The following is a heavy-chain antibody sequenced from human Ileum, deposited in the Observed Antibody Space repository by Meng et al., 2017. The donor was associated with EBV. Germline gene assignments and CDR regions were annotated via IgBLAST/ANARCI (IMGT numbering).Heavy chain of an antibody. J-gene: IGHJ5*02. Sequence: QVQLVQSGTEMKKPGASVKVSCKASGYTFTNHFMHWVRQAPGQGLEWMGVINPTGGTTVYAQKLQGRVTLTRDTSTNTDYMELSSLTSEDTAVYYCARDTSQNDAAWWFDPWGQGTLVTVSS. D-gene: IGHD2/OR15-2a*01. V-gene: IGHV1-46*04. CDR2: INPTGGTT. CDR3: ARDTSQNDAAWWFDP. CDR1: GYTFTNHF.